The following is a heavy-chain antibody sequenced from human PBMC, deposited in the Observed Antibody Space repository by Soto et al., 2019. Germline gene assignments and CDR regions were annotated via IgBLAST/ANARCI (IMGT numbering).Heavy chain of an antibody. D-gene: IGHD4-17*01. V-gene: IGHV4-59*01. Sequence: SETLSVTCTVSGGSISSYYWSWIRQPPGKGLEWIGYIYYSGSTNYNPSLKSRVTISVDTSKNQFSLKLSSVTAADTAVYYCARDTRVTTVVTRFYYYYGMDVWGQGTTVTVSS. CDR3: ARDTRVTTVVTRFYYYYGMDV. J-gene: IGHJ6*02. CDR2: IYYSGST. CDR1: GGSISSYY.